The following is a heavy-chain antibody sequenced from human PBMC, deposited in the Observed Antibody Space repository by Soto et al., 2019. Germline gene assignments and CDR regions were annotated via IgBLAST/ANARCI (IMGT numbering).Heavy chain of an antibody. CDR1: GGSISSSSYY. J-gene: IGHJ4*02. CDR3: ATTYFFGSGSAY. D-gene: IGHD3-10*01. V-gene: IGHV4-39*01. Sequence: QLQLQESGPRLVKPSETLSLTCTVSGGSISSSSYYWGWIRQPPWKGLEWIGSIYYSGSTYYNPSLKSRVTMSVDTSKNQFSLKLSSLTAADTAVYYCATTYFFGSGSAYWGQGTLVTVSS. CDR2: IYYSGST.